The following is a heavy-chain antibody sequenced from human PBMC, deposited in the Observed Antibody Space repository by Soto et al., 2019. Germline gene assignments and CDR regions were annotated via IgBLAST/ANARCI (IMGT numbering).Heavy chain of an antibody. V-gene: IGHV1-18*01. Sequence: ASVKVSCKASGYTFTSYGISWVRQAPGQGLEWMGWISAYNGNTNYAQKLQGRVTMTTDTSTSTAYMELRSLRSEDTAVYYCARAHAGYYDILTGYLSTSLAFDIWGQGTMVTVSS. CDR1: GYTFTSYG. D-gene: IGHD3-9*01. CDR2: ISAYNGNT. J-gene: IGHJ3*02. CDR3: ARAHAGYYDILTGYLSTSLAFDI.